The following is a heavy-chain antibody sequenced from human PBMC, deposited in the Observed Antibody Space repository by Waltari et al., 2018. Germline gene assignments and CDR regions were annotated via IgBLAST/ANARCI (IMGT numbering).Heavy chain of an antibody. J-gene: IGHJ4*02. CDR1: GFGDYH. CDR2: ISNSGDMT. Sequence: EVQLVESGGGLVQPGGSLRLSGSGFGFGDYHMAWVRQAPGKGREWVSGISNSGDMTSYADSVKGRFTNSRDTSKNTLFLQMNGLRAEDTAIYYCASAPRPMVSAPFDYWGQGVLVTVSS. D-gene: IGHD2-15*01. CDR3: ASAPRPMVSAPFDY. V-gene: IGHV3-23*04.